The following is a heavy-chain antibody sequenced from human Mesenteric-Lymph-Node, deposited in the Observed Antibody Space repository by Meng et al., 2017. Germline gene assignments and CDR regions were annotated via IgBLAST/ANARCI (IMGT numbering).Heavy chain of an antibody. D-gene: IGHD1-26*01. CDR1: GFTFGIYA. V-gene: IGHV3-23*01. CDR2: ITASDGNT. Sequence: GESLKISCAASGFTFGIYAMSWVRQAPGKGLEWVSTITASDGNTYYADSVKGRFTISRDNSKNTLYLQMNSLRGEDTAVYYCARSDQYSGSHWGVGYWGQGTLVTVSS. J-gene: IGHJ4*02. CDR3: ARSDQYSGSHWGVGY.